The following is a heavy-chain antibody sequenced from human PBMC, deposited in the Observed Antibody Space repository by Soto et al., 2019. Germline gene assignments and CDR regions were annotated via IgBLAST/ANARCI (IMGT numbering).Heavy chain of an antibody. CDR2: IYWNDDK. V-gene: IGHV2-5*01. CDR3: AHSDSSHSFLPRTYNWFDP. J-gene: IGHJ5*02. Sequence: SGPTLVNPTQTLTLTCTFSGFSLSTSGVGVGWIRQPPGKALEWLALIYWNDDKRYSPSLKSRLTITKDTSKNQVVLTMTNMDPVDTATYYCAHSDSSHSFLPRTYNWFDPWGQGTLVTVSS. D-gene: IGHD6-13*01. CDR1: GFSLSTSGVG.